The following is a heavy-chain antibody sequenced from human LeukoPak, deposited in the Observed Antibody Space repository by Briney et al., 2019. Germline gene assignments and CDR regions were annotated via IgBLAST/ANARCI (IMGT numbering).Heavy chain of an antibody. CDR3: ARDLQCAFHY. D-gene: IGHD6-19*01. CDR1: GFTFSSYE. V-gene: IGHV3-48*03. Sequence: GGSLRLSCVVSGFTFSSYEMNWVRQAPGKGLEWVSYISGSGNTIYYADSAKGRFTISRDNAKNSLYLQMNSLRVEDTAVYYCARDLQCAFHYWGQGTLVTVSS. J-gene: IGHJ4*02. CDR2: ISGSGNTI.